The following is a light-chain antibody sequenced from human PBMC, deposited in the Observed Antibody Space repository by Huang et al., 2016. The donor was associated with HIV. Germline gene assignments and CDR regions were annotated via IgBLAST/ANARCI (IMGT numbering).Light chain of an antibody. Sequence: VMMSQSPATLAASLGERVTRSCGASQSVNTNLAWYQQKPGQPPRRLIYAASTRATGVPARFAGSVSGTEFTLTIDSLQSDDFAVYYCQQYNKWPPEYTFGQGTRLEIK. J-gene: IGKJ2*01. CDR3: QQYNKWPPEYT. CDR2: AAS. CDR1: QSVNTN. V-gene: IGKV3-15*01.